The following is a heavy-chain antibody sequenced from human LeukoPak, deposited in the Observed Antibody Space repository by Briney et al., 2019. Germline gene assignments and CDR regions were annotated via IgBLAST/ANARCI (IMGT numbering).Heavy chain of an antibody. V-gene: IGHV4-39*07. D-gene: IGHD6-19*01. CDR3: ARKATAGDSSGWIDY. J-gene: IGHJ4*02. CDR2: IYYSGST. Sequence: SETLSLTCTVSGGSISSSRYYWGWIRQPPGKGLEWIGYIYYSGSTYYNPSLKSRVTISVDTSKNQFSLKLSSVTAADTAVYYCARKATAGDSSGWIDYWGQGTLVTVSS. CDR1: GGSISSSRYY.